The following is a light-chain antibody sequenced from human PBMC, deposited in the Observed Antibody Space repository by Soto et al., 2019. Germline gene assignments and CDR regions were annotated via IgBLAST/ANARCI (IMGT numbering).Light chain of an antibody. V-gene: IGLV2-14*01. CDR3: SSYTSTSTYV. Sequence: QSALTQPASVSGSPGQSITLSCTGTSSDVGAYNYVSWYQQHPGKAPKLMIYDVSNRPSGVSNRFSGSKSGNTASLTISGLQGEDEADYYCSSYTSTSTYVFGTGTKLTVL. J-gene: IGLJ1*01. CDR2: DVS. CDR1: SSDVGAYNY.